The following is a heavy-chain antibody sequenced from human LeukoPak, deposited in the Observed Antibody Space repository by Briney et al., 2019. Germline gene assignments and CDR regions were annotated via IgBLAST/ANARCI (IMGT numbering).Heavy chain of an antibody. Sequence: SQTLSLTCTVSGGSTSSGGYYWSWIRQHPGKGLGWIGYIYYSGSTYYNPSLKSRVTISVDRSKNHFSLGLTSVTAADTAVYFCARLDLNYEGGLDSWGQGILVTVSS. D-gene: IGHD3-3*01. V-gene: IGHV4-31*03. CDR3: ARLDLNYEGGLDS. J-gene: IGHJ4*02. CDR1: GGSTSSGGYY. CDR2: IYYSGST.